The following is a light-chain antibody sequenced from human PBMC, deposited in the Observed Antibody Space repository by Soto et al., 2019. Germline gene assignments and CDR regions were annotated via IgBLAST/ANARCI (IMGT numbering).Light chain of an antibody. CDR2: HAS. CDR3: QQYNNWPRSWT. Sequence: DIQMTQSPSTLPASVGDRVTITCRASQSISNWLAWYQQKPGTAPKVLIYHASNLQSGVPSRFSGSGYGTEFALTISSLQSEDFAVYYCQQYNNWPRSWTFGQGTKVDIK. CDR1: QSISNW. J-gene: IGKJ1*01. V-gene: IGKV1-5*01.